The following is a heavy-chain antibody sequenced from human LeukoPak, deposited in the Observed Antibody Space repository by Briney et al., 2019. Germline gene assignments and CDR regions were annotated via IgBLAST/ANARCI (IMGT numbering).Heavy chain of an antibody. Sequence: SETLSLTCTVSGGSISSSSYYWGWIRQPPGKGLEWIGSMYYSGSTYYNPSLKSRVTISVDTSKNQFSLKLSSVTAADTAVYYCASETLDYEGHDYWGQGTLVTVSS. J-gene: IGHJ4*02. V-gene: IGHV4-39*01. CDR1: GGSISSSSYY. D-gene: IGHD4-17*01. CDR2: MYYSGST. CDR3: ASETLDYEGHDY.